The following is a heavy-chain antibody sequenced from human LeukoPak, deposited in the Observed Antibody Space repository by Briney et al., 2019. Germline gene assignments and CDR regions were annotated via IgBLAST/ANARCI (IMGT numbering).Heavy chain of an antibody. Sequence: GGSLRLSCAASGFTFSSYGMHWVRQAPGKGLEWVAVIWYDGSHKFYEGSVKGRFTISRDNSKNTLFLQMDSLRDDETAVYYCEREGDSSSWTFDYWGQGTLVTVSS. CDR1: GFTFSSYG. V-gene: IGHV3-33*01. CDR3: EREGDSSSWTFDY. D-gene: IGHD6-13*01. CDR2: IWYDGSHK. J-gene: IGHJ4*02.